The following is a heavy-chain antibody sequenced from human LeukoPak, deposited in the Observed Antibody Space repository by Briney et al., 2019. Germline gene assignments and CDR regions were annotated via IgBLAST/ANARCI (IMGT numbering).Heavy chain of an antibody. Sequence: PGGSLRLSCAASGFTFSSYAMNWVRQAPGKGLECISLISTSGGNTYYTDSVKGRFTISRDNSKNTLYLQMNSLRAEDTAVYYCASYFLGTAMVREDYWGQGTLVTVSS. D-gene: IGHD5-18*01. V-gene: IGHV3-23*01. CDR2: ISTSGGNT. CDR3: ASYFLGTAMVREDY. CDR1: GFTFSSYA. J-gene: IGHJ4*02.